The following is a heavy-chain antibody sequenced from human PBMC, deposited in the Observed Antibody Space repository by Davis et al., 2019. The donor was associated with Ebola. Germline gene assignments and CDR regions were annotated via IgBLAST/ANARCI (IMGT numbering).Heavy chain of an antibody. CDR3: ATGGNYNYGCQLGH. D-gene: IGHD5-18*01. Sequence: PGGSLRLSCAASGFTFSSLGMFWVRQAPGKGLEWVAFIQYDGSNKYYADSVKGRFTISRDNSENTLYLQLNSLRAEDTALYYCATGGNYNYGCQLGHWGQGILVTVSS. CDR2: IQYDGSNK. CDR1: GFTFSSLG. J-gene: IGHJ4*02. V-gene: IGHV3-30*02.